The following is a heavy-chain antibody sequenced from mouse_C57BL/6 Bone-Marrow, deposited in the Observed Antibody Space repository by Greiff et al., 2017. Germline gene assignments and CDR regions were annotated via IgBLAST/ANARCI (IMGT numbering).Heavy chain of an antibody. D-gene: IGHD2-2*01. Sequence: EVKLQESGPGLVKPSQSLSLTCSVTGYSITSGYYWNWIRQFPGNKLEWMGYISYDGSNNYNPSLKNRISITRDTSKNQFFLKLNSVTTEDTATYYCATLWLRRGAWFAYWGQGTLVTVSA. V-gene: IGHV3-6*01. CDR2: ISYDGSN. J-gene: IGHJ3*01. CDR3: ATLWLRRGAWFAY. CDR1: GYSITSGYY.